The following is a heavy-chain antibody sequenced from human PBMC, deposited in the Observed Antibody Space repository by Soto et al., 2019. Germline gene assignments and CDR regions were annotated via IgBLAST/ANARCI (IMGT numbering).Heavy chain of an antibody. Sequence: EVQLLESGGGLVQPGGSLRLSCAASGFTLTSCAMSWVRQTPGKGLEWVSALGRSGGATYYADSVKGRFTISRDTSTNPLYLQMTNLRADDTAIYYCAKGEMATIRNSFDPWGQGTLVTVSS. CDR1: GFTLTSCA. J-gene: IGHJ5*02. CDR3: AKGEMATIRNSFDP. CDR2: LGRSGGAT. D-gene: IGHD5-12*01. V-gene: IGHV3-23*01.